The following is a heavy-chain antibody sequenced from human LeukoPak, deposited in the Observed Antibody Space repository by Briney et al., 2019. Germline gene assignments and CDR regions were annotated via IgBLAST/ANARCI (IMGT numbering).Heavy chain of an antibody. CDR1: GYTFTSYD. CDR3: AREYCSGGSCSFDY. Sequence: ASVKVSCKASGYTFTSYDINWVRQAPGQGLEWMGWMNPNSGNTGYAQTFQGRFTITRDTSASTAYMELSSLRSEDMAVYYCAREYCSGGSCSFDYWGQGTLVTVSS. CDR2: MNPNSGNT. D-gene: IGHD2-15*01. J-gene: IGHJ4*02. V-gene: IGHV1-8*01.